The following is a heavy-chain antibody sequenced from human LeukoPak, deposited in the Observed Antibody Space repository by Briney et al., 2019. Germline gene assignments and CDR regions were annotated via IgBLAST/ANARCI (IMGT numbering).Heavy chain of an antibody. CDR1: GFIFSDYN. CDR3: AKGSGSYSRNGPGY. J-gene: IGHJ4*02. Sequence: GGSLRLACAASGFIFSDYNMNWVRQAPGKGLEWVSAISGSGSGTYYADSVKGRFTISRDNSKNTLYLQMNSLRAEDTAVYYCAKGSGSYSRNGPGYWGQGTLVTVSS. CDR2: ISGSGSGT. D-gene: IGHD1-26*01. V-gene: IGHV3-23*01.